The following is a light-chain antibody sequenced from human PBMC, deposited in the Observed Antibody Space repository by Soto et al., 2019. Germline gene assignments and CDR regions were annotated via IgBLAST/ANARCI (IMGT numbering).Light chain of an antibody. CDR3: QQGYTTPGS. V-gene: IGKV1-39*01. CDR1: QSISTH. Sequence: DIQMTQSPSSLSASVGDRVTIACRASQSISTHLNWYQQKPGNAPKLLIYAATSLRSGVPARFSGSGSGTDFTLTISSLQPEDFATYFCQQGYTTPGSFGHGTKVDIK. CDR2: AAT. J-gene: IGKJ1*01.